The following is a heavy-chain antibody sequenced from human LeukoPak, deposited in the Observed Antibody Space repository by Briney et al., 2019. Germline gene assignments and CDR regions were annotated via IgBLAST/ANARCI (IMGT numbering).Heavy chain of an antibody. CDR2: ITDSGSIT. J-gene: IGHJ4*02. D-gene: IGHD1-7*01. Sequence: GGSLRLSCAGSGFRFSNYSMTWVRQAPGKGLEWVSAITDSGSITYYADSVKGRFTISRDNSKNTLYLQMNSLRAEDTAVYYCGKDHIPLELPCDFWGQGTLVTVSS. CDR1: GFRFSNYS. V-gene: IGHV3-23*01. CDR3: GKDHIPLELPCDF.